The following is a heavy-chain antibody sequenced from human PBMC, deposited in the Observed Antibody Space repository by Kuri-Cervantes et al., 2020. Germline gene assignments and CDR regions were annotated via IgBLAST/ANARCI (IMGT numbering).Heavy chain of an antibody. CDR1: GYTFTSYA. V-gene: IGHV7-4-1*02. CDR2: INTNTGNP. J-gene: IGHJ3*02. CDR3: ASIAAAGAFDI. Sequence: ASVKVSCKASGYTFTSYAMNWVRQAPGQGLEWMGWINTNTGNPTYAQGFTGRFVFSLDSSVSTAYLQISSLKAEDTAVYYCASIAAAGAFDIWGQGTMVTVSS. D-gene: IGHD6-13*01.